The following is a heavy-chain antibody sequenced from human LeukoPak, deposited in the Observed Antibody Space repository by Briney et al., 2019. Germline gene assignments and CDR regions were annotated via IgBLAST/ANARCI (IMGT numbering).Heavy chain of an antibody. V-gene: IGHV4-39*01. J-gene: IGHJ5*02. CDR3: ARRWFGELLNEDNWFDP. CDR2: IYYSGST. Sequence: PSETLSLTCTVSGGSISSSSYYWGWIRQPPGKGLEWIGSIYYSGSTYYNPSLKSRVTISVDTSKNQFSLKLSSVTAADTVVYYCARRWFGELLNEDNWFDPWGQGTLVTVSS. D-gene: IGHD3-10*01. CDR1: GGSISSSSYY.